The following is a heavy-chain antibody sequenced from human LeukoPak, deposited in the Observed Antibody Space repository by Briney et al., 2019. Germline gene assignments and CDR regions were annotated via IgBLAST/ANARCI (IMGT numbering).Heavy chain of an antibody. CDR2: ISSSSTYI. V-gene: IGHV3-21*01. J-gene: IGHJ4*02. CDR3: VRDSGIYRTIDY. CDR1: GFTFNNYS. D-gene: IGHD1-26*01. Sequence: PGGSLRLSCVASGFTFNNYSMNWVRQAPGKGLEWVSSISSSSTYIYHADSVKGRFTISRDNAKNSLYLQMNSLRAEDTAVYYCVRDSGIYRTIDYWGQGTLVTVSS.